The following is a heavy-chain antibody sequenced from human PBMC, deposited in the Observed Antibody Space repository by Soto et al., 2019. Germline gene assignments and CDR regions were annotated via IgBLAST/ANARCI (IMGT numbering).Heavy chain of an antibody. Sequence: EVQLVESGGGLVQPGGSLRLSCAASGFTVSSNYMNWVRQAPGKGLEWVSVIYSGGSTYYADSVKGRFTISRDNSKNTLYLQMNSLRAEETAVYYCARDMGGYSYGALEYWGQGTLVTVSS. CDR1: GFTVSSNY. CDR2: IYSGGST. CDR3: ARDMGGYSYGALEY. V-gene: IGHV3-66*01. D-gene: IGHD5-18*01. J-gene: IGHJ4*02.